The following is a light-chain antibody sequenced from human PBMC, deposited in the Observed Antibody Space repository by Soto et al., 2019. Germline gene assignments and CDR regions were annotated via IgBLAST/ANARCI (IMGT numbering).Light chain of an antibody. V-gene: IGKV1-5*01. Sequence: DIQMTQSPSTLSASVCDTVTVTWRASQSVSGWLAWYQQKPGEAPKLLIYDASALPRGVPSRCSGSGSGTKFTLTIASLQPDDFATYYCQQYETFSGTFGPGTKVDIK. CDR2: DAS. CDR3: QQYETFSGT. CDR1: QSVSGW. J-gene: IGKJ1*01.